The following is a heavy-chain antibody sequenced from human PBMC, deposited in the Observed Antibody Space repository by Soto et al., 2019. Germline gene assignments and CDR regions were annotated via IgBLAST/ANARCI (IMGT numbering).Heavy chain of an antibody. J-gene: IGHJ4*02. CDR2: ISAPNGNT. V-gene: IGHV1-18*01. Sequence: QVHLVQSGAEVKKPGASVKVSCKASGYTFTSYGITWVRQAPGQGLEWMGWISAPNGNTDYAQKLQGSVTVTRDTSTSTAYMALRSLRSDDTAVYYCARGRYGDYWGQGALVTVSS. D-gene: IGHD1-1*01. CDR3: ARGRYGDY. CDR1: GYTFTSYG.